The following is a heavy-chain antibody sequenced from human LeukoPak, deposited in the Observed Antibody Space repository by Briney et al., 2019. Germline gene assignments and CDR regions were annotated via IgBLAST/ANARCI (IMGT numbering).Heavy chain of an antibody. CDR1: GYTFTSYG. V-gene: IGHV1-18*01. CDR3: ARGESTVVPAAMDWFDP. Sequence: GASVKVSCKASGYTFTSYGISWVRQAPGQGLEWMGWISAYNGNTNYAQKLQGRVTMTTDTSTSTAYMELRSLRSDDTAVYYCARGESTVVPAAMDWFDPWGQGTLVTVSS. D-gene: IGHD2-2*01. CDR2: ISAYNGNT. J-gene: IGHJ5*02.